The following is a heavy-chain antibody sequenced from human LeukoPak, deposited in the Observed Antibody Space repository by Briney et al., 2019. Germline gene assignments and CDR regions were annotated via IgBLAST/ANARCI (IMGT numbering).Heavy chain of an antibody. CDR3: TKSQWLVRDY. CDR2: ISDGGITT. CDR1: GFTFSSYA. V-gene: IGHV3-23*01. J-gene: IGHJ4*02. D-gene: IGHD6-19*01. Sequence: GGSLRLSCAASGFTFSSYAMSWVRQAPGKGLEWVSGISDGGITTYYADSVKGRFTISRANSKNTLYLQMNSLKTEDTAVYYCTKSQWLVRDYWGQGTLVTVSS.